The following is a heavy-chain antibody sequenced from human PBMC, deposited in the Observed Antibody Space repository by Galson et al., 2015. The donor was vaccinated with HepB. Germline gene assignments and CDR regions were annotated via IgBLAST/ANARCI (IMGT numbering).Heavy chain of an antibody. CDR2: ISGSGGST. J-gene: IGHJ4*02. CDR3: AKVFPEKVDGWYRQALYYFDS. D-gene: IGHD6-19*01. CDR1: GFAFHNYV. V-gene: IGHV3-23*01. Sequence: SLRLSCAASGFAFHNYVMNWVRQAPGKGLEWVSSISGSGGSTYYRGSFKGRFTISRDNSRNTLFLQMNSLRADDTAIYFCAKVFPEKVDGWYRQALYYFDSWGQGTRVTVSS.